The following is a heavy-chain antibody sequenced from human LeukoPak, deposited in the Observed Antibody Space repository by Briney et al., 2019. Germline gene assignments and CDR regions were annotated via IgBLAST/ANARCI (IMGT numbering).Heavy chain of an antibody. Sequence: TSSETLSLTCAVYGGSFSGYYWSWIRQPPGKGLEWIGEINHSGRTNYNPSLRSRVTISVDKSKNEFSLKVTSVTAADTAVYYCARNGYYSADYWGQGTLVTVSS. V-gene: IGHV4-34*01. CDR1: GGSFSGYY. J-gene: IGHJ4*02. D-gene: IGHD4-17*01. CDR3: ARNGYYSADY. CDR2: INHSGRT.